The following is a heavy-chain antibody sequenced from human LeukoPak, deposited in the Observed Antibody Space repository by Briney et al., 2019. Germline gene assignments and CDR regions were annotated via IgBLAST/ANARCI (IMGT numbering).Heavy chain of an antibody. J-gene: IGHJ4*02. CDR1: GFTFSSYA. CDR3: AKGAHIGYCSGVSCHSFGY. CDR2: ISDSGGST. D-gene: IGHD2-15*01. Sequence: PGGSLRLSCAASGFTFSSYAMSWVRQAPVKGLEWVSGISDSGGSTYYADSVKGRFTISRDNSKNTLYLQMNSLRAEDTAVYYCAKGAHIGYCSGVSCHSFGYWGQGTLVTVSS. V-gene: IGHV3-23*01.